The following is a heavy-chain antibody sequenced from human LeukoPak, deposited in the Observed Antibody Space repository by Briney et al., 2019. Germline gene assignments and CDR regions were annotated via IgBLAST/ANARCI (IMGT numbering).Heavy chain of an antibody. Sequence: PSETLSLTCTVSGGSISSSSYYWGWIRQPPGKGLERIGSIYYSGSTYYNPSLKSRVTISVDTSKNQFSLKLSSVTAADTAVYYCATLRQSEWELPEWFDPWGQGTLVTVSS. CDR2: IYYSGST. V-gene: IGHV4-39*01. CDR3: ATLRQSEWELPEWFDP. CDR1: GGSISSSSYY. D-gene: IGHD1-26*01. J-gene: IGHJ5*02.